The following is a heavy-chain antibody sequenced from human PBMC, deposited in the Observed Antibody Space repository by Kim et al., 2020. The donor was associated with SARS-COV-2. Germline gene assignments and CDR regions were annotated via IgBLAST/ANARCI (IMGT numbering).Heavy chain of an antibody. Sequence: ASVKVSCKASGYTFTNYPMNWVRQAPGQGLEWMGWINTKTGSPTYAQGLTGRFVFSFDTSVTTTYLQISSLKAEDTAVYYCAREGLAATGSAFWGQGTLVTVSS. CDR2: INTKTGSP. D-gene: IGHD6-13*01. V-gene: IGHV7-4-1*02. CDR1: GYTFTNYP. J-gene: IGHJ4*02. CDR3: AREGLAATGSAF.